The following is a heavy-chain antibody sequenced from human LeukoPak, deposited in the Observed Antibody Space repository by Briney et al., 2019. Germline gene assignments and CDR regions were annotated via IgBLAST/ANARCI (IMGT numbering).Heavy chain of an antibody. CDR2: ISGSSGRT. V-gene: IGHV3-23*01. Sequence: GGSLRLSCVASGFTFSSYAMTWVRQAPGKGLEWVSGISGSSGRTYYADSVKGRFTISRDNSKNTLYLQMNSLRAEDTAVYYCAKESSLNHWGQGTLVTVSS. CDR3: AKESSLNH. CDR1: GFTFSSYA. D-gene: IGHD2-8*01. J-gene: IGHJ4*02.